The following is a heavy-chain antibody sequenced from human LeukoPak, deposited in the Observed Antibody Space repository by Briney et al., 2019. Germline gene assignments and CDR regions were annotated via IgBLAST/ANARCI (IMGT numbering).Heavy chain of an antibody. V-gene: IGHV4-59*01. J-gene: IGHJ2*01. Sequence: SETLSLTCAVPGGSISTYYWSWIRQPPGKGLEWIGNIYYSGSKNYNPSLESRVTISVDMSKKQFSLKLSSVTAADTAVYYCAKGAQLIWYFDLWGRGTLVTVST. CDR2: IYYSGSK. CDR3: AKGAQLIWYFDL. CDR1: GGSISTYY. D-gene: IGHD5-24*01.